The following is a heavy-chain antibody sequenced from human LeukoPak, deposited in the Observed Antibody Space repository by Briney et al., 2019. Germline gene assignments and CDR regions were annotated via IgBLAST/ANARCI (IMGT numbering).Heavy chain of an antibody. CDR3: ARDRVRGNSNPFFDY. CDR1: GGSISSYY. D-gene: IGHD4-11*01. Sequence: PSDTLSLTCTVSGGSISSYYWSWIRQPRGKGLEWIGYIYYSGSTNYNPSLKSRVTISVDTSKNQFSLKLISVTAADTAVYYCARDRVRGNSNPFFDYWGQGTLVTVSS. J-gene: IGHJ4*02. V-gene: IGHV4-59*01. CDR2: IYYSGST.